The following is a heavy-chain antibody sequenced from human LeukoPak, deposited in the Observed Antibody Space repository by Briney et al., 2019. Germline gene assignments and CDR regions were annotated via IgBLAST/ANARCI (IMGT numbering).Heavy chain of an antibody. J-gene: IGHJ5*02. D-gene: IGHD3-9*01. CDR3: ARQGRYDILSGYWTVDP. V-gene: IGHV4-39*01. CDR2: IHYTGNT. Sequence: SETLSLTCTLSGVSIAVFGGSIGSSSYFWAWVRQPPGKGLEWIGSIHYTGNTHYNPSLQSRVTISVDTSKNQFSLKLRSVTAADTAVYYCARQGRYDILSGYWTVDPWGQGILVTVSS. CDR1: GVSIAVFGGSIGSSSYF.